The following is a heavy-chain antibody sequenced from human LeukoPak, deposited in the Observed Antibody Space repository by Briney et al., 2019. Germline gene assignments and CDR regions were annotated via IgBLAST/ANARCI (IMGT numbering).Heavy chain of an antibody. CDR1: GYTFTSYD. Sequence: ASVKVSCKTSGYTFTSYDINWARQATGQGLEWMGVMNTNSGNTGYAQRFRGRVTITRNTSISTAYMELSSLRSEDTAVYYCARGASRSFDYWGQGTLVTVSS. J-gene: IGHJ4*02. CDR2: MNTNSGNT. V-gene: IGHV1-8*03. CDR3: ARGASRSFDY. D-gene: IGHD6-6*01.